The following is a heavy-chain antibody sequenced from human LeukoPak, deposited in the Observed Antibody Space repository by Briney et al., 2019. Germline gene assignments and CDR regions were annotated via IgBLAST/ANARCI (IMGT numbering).Heavy chain of an antibody. CDR1: GGSISSYY. CDR3: ASSGAVARFDY. Sequence: PETLSLTCTVSGGSISSYYWSWIRQPPGKGLEWIGYIYYSGSTNYNPSLKSRVTISVDTSKNQFSLKLSSVTAADTAVYYCASSGAVARFDYWGQGTLVTVSS. CDR2: IYYSGST. J-gene: IGHJ4*02. V-gene: IGHV4-59*01. D-gene: IGHD6-19*01.